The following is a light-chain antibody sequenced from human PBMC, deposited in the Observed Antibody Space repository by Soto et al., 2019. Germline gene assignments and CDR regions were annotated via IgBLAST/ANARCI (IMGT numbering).Light chain of an antibody. V-gene: IGKV3-15*01. CDR1: QSVNTN. CDR3: QQYNNWPPHT. J-gene: IGKJ2*01. CDR2: GAS. Sequence: EIVMTQSPATLSVSPGESATLSCRASQSVNTNLAWYQQKPGRAPRLLIHGASPRATGIPARFSGSGSGTEVTLNISSLQSEDFAVYYCQQYNNWPPHTFGQGTKLEIK.